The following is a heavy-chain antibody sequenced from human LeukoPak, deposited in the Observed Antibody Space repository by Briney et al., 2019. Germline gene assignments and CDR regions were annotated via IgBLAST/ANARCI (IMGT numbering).Heavy chain of an antibody. V-gene: IGHV3-48*03. D-gene: IGHD4-17*01. CDR3: ARGAGYGDVGFDC. CDR2: ISSSGSTI. CDR1: ALILSSYE. J-gene: IGHJ4*02. Sequence: PAGSRSPSCVPFALILSSYEVECVRQAAGGWMGWVSYISSSGSTIYYADSVKGRFTISRDNAKNSLYLQMNSLRAEDTAVYYCARGAGYGDVGFDCWGQGTLVTVSS.